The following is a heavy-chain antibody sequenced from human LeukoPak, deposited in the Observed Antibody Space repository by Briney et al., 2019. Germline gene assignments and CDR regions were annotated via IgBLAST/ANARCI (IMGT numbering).Heavy chain of an antibody. Sequence: PGGSLRLSCAASGFTFSSYSMNWVRQAPGKGLEWVSYVSTSGTAIFYADSVKGRFTISRDNAKNSLYLQMNSLRAEDTAVYYCARGGYYDSSSYYAYWGQGTLVTVSS. V-gene: IGHV3-48*04. J-gene: IGHJ4*02. CDR1: GFTFSSYS. CDR2: VSTSGTAI. CDR3: ARGGYYDSSSYYAY. D-gene: IGHD3-22*01.